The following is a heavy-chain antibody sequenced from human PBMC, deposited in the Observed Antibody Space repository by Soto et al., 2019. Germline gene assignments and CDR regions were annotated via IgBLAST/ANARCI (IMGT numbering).Heavy chain of an antibody. CDR1: GFTFSDYY. CDR3: ARERARVFDS. CDR2: ISIASSTI. V-gene: IGHV3-11*01. J-gene: IGHJ4*02. Sequence: GGSLRLSCAASGFTFSDYYMGWIRQAPGRGLEWLSYISIASSTIYYADSVKGRFSISRDNAKNSLYLQLSSLRAEDTAVYFCARERARVFDSWGQGTLVTVYS.